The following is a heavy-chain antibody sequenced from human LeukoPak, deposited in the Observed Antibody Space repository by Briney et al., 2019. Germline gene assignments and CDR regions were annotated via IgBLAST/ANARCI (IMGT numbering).Heavy chain of an antibody. CDR3: ARLGDPYQLLTSSIDY. J-gene: IGHJ4*02. CDR2: ICSSSSYI. V-gene: IGHV3-21*01. D-gene: IGHD2-2*01. CDR1: GFTFSSYS. Sequence: GGSLRLSCEASGFTFSSYSMNWVRQAPGKGLEWVSSICSSSSYIYYADSVKGRFTISRDNAKNSLYLQMNSLRAEDTAVYYCARLGDPYQLLTSSIDYWGQGTLVTVSS.